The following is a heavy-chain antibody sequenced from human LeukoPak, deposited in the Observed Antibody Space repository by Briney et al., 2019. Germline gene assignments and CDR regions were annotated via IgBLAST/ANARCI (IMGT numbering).Heavy chain of an antibody. V-gene: IGHV4-34*12. CDR3: VTGLIPTES. CDR1: SDSLSSYY. D-gene: IGHD2-21*01. J-gene: IGHJ5*02. Sequence: PSETLSLTCAVHSDSLSSYYRTWIRQPPGKGLEWIGKIIHDGRVTYNPSRGTRGAISADTSKNQFPLELNSVTDTDPAIYYCVTGLIPTESWGQGTLVTVSS. CDR2: IIHDGRV.